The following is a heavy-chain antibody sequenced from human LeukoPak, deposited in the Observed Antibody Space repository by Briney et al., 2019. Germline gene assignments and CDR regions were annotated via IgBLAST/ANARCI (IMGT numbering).Heavy chain of an antibody. CDR3: ASYLRYSSGWYGGPFDY. Sequence: AASVKVSCKASGGTGSSYAISWVRQAPGQGLEWMGGIIPIFGTANYAQKFQCRVTITANKSTSTAYMELSSLRSEDTAVYYCASYLRYSSGWYGGPFDYWGQGTLVTVSS. CDR1: GGTGSSYA. J-gene: IGHJ4*02. CDR2: IIPIFGTA. D-gene: IGHD6-19*01. V-gene: IGHV1-69*06.